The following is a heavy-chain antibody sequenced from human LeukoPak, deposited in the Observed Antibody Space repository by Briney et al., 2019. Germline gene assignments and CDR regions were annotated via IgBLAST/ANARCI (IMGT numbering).Heavy chain of an antibody. Sequence: PGGTLRLSCAAYGFTFSSYGMHWVRQAPGKGLEWVAVIWYDGSNKYYADSVKGRFTISRDNSKNTLYLQMNSLRAVDTAVYYCAREVAAAPADWGQGTLVTVS. CDR2: IWYDGSNK. J-gene: IGHJ4*02. CDR3: AREVAAAPAD. V-gene: IGHV3-33*01. CDR1: GFTFSSYG. D-gene: IGHD6-13*01.